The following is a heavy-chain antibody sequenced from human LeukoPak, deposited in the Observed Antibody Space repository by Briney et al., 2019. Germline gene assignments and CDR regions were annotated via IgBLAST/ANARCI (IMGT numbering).Heavy chain of an antibody. CDR2: INAGNGNT. CDR3: ARSITMVRGVNTHFDY. CDR1: GYTFTSYA. V-gene: IGHV1-3*01. D-gene: IGHD3-10*01. J-gene: IGHJ4*02. Sequence: ASVKVSCKASGYTFTSYAMHWVRQAPGQRLEWMGWINAGNGNTKYSQKFQGRVTITRDTSASTAYMELSSLRSEDTAVYNCARSITMVRGVNTHFDYWDQGTLVTVSS.